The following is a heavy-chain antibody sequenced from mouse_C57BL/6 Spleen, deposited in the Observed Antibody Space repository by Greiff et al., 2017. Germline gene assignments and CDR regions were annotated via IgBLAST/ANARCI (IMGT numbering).Heavy chain of an antibody. Sequence: QVQLQQPGAELVKPGASVKLSCKASGYTFTSYWMHWVKQRPGQGLEWIGMIHPNSGSTNYNEKFKSKATLTVDKSSSTAYMQLSSLTSEVSAVYYCARSWGSSGAYAMDYWGQGTSVTVSS. CDR3: ARSWGSSGAYAMDY. D-gene: IGHD3-2*02. CDR2: IHPNSGST. V-gene: IGHV1-64*01. J-gene: IGHJ4*01. CDR1: GYTFTSYW.